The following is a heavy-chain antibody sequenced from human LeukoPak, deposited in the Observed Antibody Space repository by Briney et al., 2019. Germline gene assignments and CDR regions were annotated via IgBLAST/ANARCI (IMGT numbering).Heavy chain of an antibody. CDR1: GSTFSGYE. D-gene: IGHD6-13*01. Sequence: GGSLRLSCAASGSTFSGYEMNWVRQAPGKGLEWVSYISNYGTTIYYADSVKGRFTISRDNAKNTLYLQMNSLRAEDTAVYYCAQASIAATGIFDYWGQGTPVTVSS. CDR3: AQASIAATGIFDY. CDR2: ISNYGTTI. J-gene: IGHJ4*02. V-gene: IGHV3-48*03.